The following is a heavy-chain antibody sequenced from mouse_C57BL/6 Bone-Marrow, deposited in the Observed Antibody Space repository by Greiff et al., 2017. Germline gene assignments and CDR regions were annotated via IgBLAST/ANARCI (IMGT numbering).Heavy chain of an antibody. Sequence: LKESGPELVKPGASVKIPCKASGYTFTDYNMDWVKQSHGKSLEWIGDINPNNGGTIYNQKFKGKATLTVDKSSSTAYMELRSLTSEDTAVYYCATARPLAYWGQGTLVTVSA. V-gene: IGHV1-18*01. D-gene: IGHD3-2*02. CDR3: ATARPLAY. CDR2: INPNNGGT. J-gene: IGHJ3*01. CDR1: GYTFTDYN.